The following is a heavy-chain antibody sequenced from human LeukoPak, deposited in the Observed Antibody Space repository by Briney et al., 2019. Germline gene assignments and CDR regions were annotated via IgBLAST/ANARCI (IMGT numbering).Heavy chain of an antibody. CDR3: ARGKAATFDY. CDR2: IYYSGST. Sequence: PSETLSLTCTVSGGSISSSSYYWGWIRQPPGKGLEWIGSIYYSGSTYYNPSLKSRVTISVDTSKTQFSLKLSSVTAADTAVYYCARGKAATFDYWGQGTLVTVSS. CDR1: GGSISSSSYY. J-gene: IGHJ4*02. V-gene: IGHV4-39*07. D-gene: IGHD2-15*01.